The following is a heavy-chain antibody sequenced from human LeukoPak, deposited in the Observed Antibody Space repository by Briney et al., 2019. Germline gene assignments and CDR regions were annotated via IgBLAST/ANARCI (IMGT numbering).Heavy chain of an antibody. CDR2: INPKSGDT. CDR3: ARGTLRGYDY. V-gene: IGHV1-2*02. CDR1: GYTFTAYY. Sequence: ASVTVSCKASGYTFTAYYMHWVRQAPGQGLEWMGWINPKSGDTSYAQKFQGRVTMTRDTSIRTAYMELIRLTSDDTAVYYCARGTLRGYDYWGQGTLVTVSS. D-gene: IGHD4-17*01. J-gene: IGHJ4*02.